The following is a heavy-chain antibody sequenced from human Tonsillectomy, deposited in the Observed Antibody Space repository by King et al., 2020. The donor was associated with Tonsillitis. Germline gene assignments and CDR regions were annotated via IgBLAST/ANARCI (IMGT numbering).Heavy chain of an antibody. J-gene: IGHJ3*02. V-gene: IGHV3-21*01. CDR1: GFTFSSYS. Sequence: QLVQSGGGLVKPGGSLRLSCAASGFTFSSYSMNWVRQAPGKGLEWVSSISSSSRYIYYADSVKGRFTISRDNAKNSLYLQMNSLRAEDTAVYYCARGILTTVTTHDAFDIWGQGTMVTVSS. CDR3: ARGILTTVTTHDAFDI. CDR2: ISSSSRYI. D-gene: IGHD4-17*01.